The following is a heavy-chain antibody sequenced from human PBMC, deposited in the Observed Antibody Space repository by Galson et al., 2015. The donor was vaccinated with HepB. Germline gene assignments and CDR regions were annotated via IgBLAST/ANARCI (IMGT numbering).Heavy chain of an antibody. CDR2: ISYDGSNK. D-gene: IGHD6-13*01. CDR3: AREGQQLEISDYYYYGMDV. CDR1: GFTFSSYA. Sequence: SLRLSCAASGFTFSSYAMHWVRQAPGKGLEWVAVISYDGSNKYYADSVKGRFTISRDNSKNTLYLQMNSLRAEDTTVYYCAREGQQLEISDYYYYGMDVWGQGTTVTVSS. J-gene: IGHJ6*02. V-gene: IGHV3-30*04.